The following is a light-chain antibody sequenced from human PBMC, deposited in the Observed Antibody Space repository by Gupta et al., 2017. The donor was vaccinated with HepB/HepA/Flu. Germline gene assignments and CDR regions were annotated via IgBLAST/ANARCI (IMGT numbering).Light chain of an antibody. CDR3: RQWKHCQWT. Sequence: DIVMNQSPLSLSVTLGQSASLSCRSSQSLLHSDGTTYWNWFQQRPGQAPRRLIYKVSNRACGVPDSFSGSGTGTDFTLKISSGEADDVGVYYCRQWKHCQWTFGQGTKVDI. V-gene: IGKV2-30*02. CDR1: QSLLHSDGTTY. CDR2: KVS. J-gene: IGKJ1*01.